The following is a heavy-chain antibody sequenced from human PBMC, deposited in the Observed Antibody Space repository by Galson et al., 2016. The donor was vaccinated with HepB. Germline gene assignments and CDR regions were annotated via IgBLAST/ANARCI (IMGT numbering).Heavy chain of an antibody. CDR3: ARGHLVVPFSFYFDY. J-gene: IGHJ4*02. D-gene: IGHD2-15*01. Sequence: CAISGDSVSSNSATWNWIRHSPSRGLEWLGRTYHTSNWYSDYAVSVKSRITINPATSKNQFSLQLNSVTPEDTAVYYCARGHLVVPFSFYFDYWGQGSLVTVSS. CDR2: TYHTSNWYS. V-gene: IGHV6-1*01. CDR1: GDSVSSNSAT.